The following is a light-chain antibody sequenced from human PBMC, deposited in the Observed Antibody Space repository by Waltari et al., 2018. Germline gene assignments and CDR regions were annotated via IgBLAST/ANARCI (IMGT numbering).Light chain of an antibody. Sequence: EIVLTQSPATLSLSPGERATLSCRASQSVSTFLAWYQQKPGQAPRLLIYHASNRATGIPARFSGSGSGTDFTLTISSLEPEDFAVYYCQQRANWPPLTFGGGTKVVIK. J-gene: IGKJ4*01. CDR1: QSVSTF. V-gene: IGKV3-11*01. CDR2: HAS. CDR3: QQRANWPPLT.